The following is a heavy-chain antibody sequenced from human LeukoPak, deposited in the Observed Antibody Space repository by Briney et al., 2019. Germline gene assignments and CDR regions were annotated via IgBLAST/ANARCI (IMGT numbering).Heavy chain of an antibody. CDR3: ARTSFWSGYYPDFDYFDY. D-gene: IGHD3-3*01. J-gene: IGHJ4*02. CDR1: GGSISSCGYY. CDR2: IYYSGST. V-gene: IGHV4-31*03. Sequence: SQTLSLTCTVSGGSISSCGYYWSWIRQHPGKGLEWIGYIYYSGSTYYNPSLKSRVTISVDTSKNQFSLKLSSVTAADTAVYYCARTSFWSGYYPDFDYFDYWGQGTLVTVSS.